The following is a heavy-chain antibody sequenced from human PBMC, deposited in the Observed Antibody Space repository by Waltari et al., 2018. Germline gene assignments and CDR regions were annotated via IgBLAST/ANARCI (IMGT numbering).Heavy chain of an antibody. V-gene: IGHV4-39*01. CDR3: ATYVGASIGTAAFDV. D-gene: IGHD3-16*01. Sequence: QLHLQASGPGLVKPSETLSLTCSVSGGPITNNRHYWGWIRQPPGKGLEWAATISYTGATYNNPSLKSRVTISGDTSKNQFSLKLNSVTAADTAVYYCATYVGASIGTAAFDVWGQGTMVTVSS. CDR1: GGPITNNRHY. J-gene: IGHJ3*01. CDR2: ISYTGAT.